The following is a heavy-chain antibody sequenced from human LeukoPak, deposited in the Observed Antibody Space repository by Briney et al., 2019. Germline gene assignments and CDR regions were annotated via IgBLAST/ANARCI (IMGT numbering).Heavy chain of an antibody. CDR1: GYTFTGYY. D-gene: IGHD1-26*01. CDR2: INPNSGGT. Sequence: ASVKVSCKASGYTFTGYYMHWVRQAPGQGLEWMGWINPNSGGTNYAQKFQGRVTMTRDTSISTAYMELSRLRSDDTAVYYCARAARVGATTRGFDPWGQGTLVTVSS. J-gene: IGHJ5*02. V-gene: IGHV1-2*02. CDR3: ARAARVGATTRGFDP.